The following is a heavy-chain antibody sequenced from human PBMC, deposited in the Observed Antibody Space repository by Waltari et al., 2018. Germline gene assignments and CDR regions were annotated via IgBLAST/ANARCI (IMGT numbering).Heavy chain of an antibody. D-gene: IGHD3-10*01. CDR3: ARQRGAVRGVMSEFDY. CDR1: GGSISSRSYY. J-gene: IGHJ4*02. V-gene: IGHV4-39*01. CDR2: IYYSGRT. Sequence: QLQLQESGPGLVKPSETLSLTCTVSGGSISSRSYYWGWIRQPPGKGLEWIGGIYYSGRTNYNPSLKSRVTISVDTSRNQFSLKLSFVTAADTAVYYCARQRGAVRGVMSEFDYWGQGTLVTVSS.